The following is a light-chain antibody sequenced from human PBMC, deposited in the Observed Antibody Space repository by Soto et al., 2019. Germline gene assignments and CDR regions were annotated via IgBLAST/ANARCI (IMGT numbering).Light chain of an antibody. V-gene: IGLV1-40*01. CDR1: SSHIGAGYD. CDR2: GNS. Sequence: QSALTQPPSVSGAPGQSVTISCTGSSSHIGAGYDIHWYQQFPGTAPKLLIYGNSNRPSGVPVRFSGSKSGTSASLAITGLQAEDEADYYCQSYDTSLSGVVFGGGTKLTVL. CDR3: QSYDTSLSGVV. J-gene: IGLJ2*01.